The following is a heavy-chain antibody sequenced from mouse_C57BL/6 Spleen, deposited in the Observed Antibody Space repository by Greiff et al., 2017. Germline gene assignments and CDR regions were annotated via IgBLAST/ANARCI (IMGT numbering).Heavy chain of an antibody. J-gene: IGHJ3*01. CDR1: GYAFSSSW. Sequence: VQLQQSGPELVKPGASVKISCRASGYAFSSSWMNWVKQRPGTGLEWIGRIYPGDGDTNYNGKFKGKATLTADKSSSTAYMHLSSQASEDSAVYSCANYNGSSYWFAYWGQGTLVTGPA. V-gene: IGHV1-82*01. D-gene: IGHD1-1*01. CDR2: IYPGDGDT. CDR3: ANYNGSSYWFAY.